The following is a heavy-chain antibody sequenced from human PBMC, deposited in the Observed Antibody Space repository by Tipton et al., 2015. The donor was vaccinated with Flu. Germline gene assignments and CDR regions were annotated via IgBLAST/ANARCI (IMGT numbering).Heavy chain of an antibody. CDR1: RFSFNSYW. V-gene: IGHV3-7*01. J-gene: IGHJ4*02. Sequence: SLRLSCAASRFSFNSYWMGWVRQAPGKGLEWVANINEDGSNKYYLDSVKGRFTISRDNAKNLLYLQMNSLRAEDTAVYYCAKEETAMAPRTYYFDYWGQGTLVTVSS. CDR2: INEDGSNK. D-gene: IGHD5-18*01. CDR3: AKEETAMAPRTYYFDY.